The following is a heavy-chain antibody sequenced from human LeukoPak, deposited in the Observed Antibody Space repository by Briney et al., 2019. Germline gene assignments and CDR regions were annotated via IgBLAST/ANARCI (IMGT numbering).Heavy chain of an antibody. D-gene: IGHD2-8*01. Sequence: PGGSLRLSCEASGFTFSSYAMSWVRQAPGKGLEWVSAISGSGGSTYYADSVKGRFTISRDNSKNTLYLQMNSLRAEDTAVYYCAKDLYCTNGVCYGLDYWGQGTLVTVSS. CDR1: GFTFSSYA. V-gene: IGHV3-23*01. CDR3: AKDLYCTNGVCYGLDY. CDR2: ISGSGGST. J-gene: IGHJ4*02.